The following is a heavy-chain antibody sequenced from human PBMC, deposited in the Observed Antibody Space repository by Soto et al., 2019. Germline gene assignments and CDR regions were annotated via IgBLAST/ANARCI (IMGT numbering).Heavy chain of an antibody. CDR2: IYYSGST. Sequence: PSETLSLTCTVSGGSISSYYWSWIRQPPGKGLEWIGYIYYSGSTNYNPSLKSRVTISVDTSKNQFSLKLSSVTAADTAVYYCARLACTTGICAWFDPWGQGTLVTVSS. D-gene: IGHD1-1*01. V-gene: IGHV4-59*08. CDR1: GGSISSYY. J-gene: IGHJ5*02. CDR3: ARLACTTGICAWFDP.